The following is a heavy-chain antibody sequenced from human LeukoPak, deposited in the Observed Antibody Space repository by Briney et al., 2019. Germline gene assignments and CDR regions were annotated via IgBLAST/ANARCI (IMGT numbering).Heavy chain of an antibody. V-gene: IGHV4-4*09. CDR3: ARRAANSWHFDY. J-gene: IGHJ4*02. D-gene: IGHD2-15*01. CDR2: IDTSGST. CDR1: GDSVFSYY. Sequence: PSETLSLTCAVSGDSVFSYYWSWIRQPPGKGLEWIGYIDTSGSTSYNSSLKSRVTISVDTSKNHLSLNLTSVTAADTAVYYCARRAANSWHFDYWARDPWSPSPQ.